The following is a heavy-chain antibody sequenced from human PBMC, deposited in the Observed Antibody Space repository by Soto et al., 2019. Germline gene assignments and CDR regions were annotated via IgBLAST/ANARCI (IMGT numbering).Heavy chain of an antibody. CDR1: GGSFSGYY. CDR2: INHSGST. V-gene: IGHV4-34*01. Sequence: PSETLSLACAVYGGSFSGYYWSWIRQPPGKGLEWVGEINHSGSTNYNQSLKSRVTISVDTSKNQFSLKLSSVTAADTAVYYCARGWYYYYYGMDVWGQGTTVTVSS. CDR3: ARGWYYYYYGMDV. J-gene: IGHJ6*02.